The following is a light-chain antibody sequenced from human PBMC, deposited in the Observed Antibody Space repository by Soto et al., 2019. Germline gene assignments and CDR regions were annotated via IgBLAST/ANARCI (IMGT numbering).Light chain of an antibody. CDR1: QSIRSY. J-gene: IGKJ3*01. CDR3: QQGYSTTFT. V-gene: IGKV1-39*01. CDR2: AAS. Sequence: DIPMTQSPSSLSASVGDRVTITCRASQSIRSYLNWYQQKPGKAPKLLIYAASSLQSGVPSRFSGSGSGTDFTLTISSLQPEDCATYYCQQGYSTTFTFGPGTKVDIK.